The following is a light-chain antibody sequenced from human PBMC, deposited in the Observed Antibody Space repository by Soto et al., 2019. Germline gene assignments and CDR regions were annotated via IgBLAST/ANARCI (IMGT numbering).Light chain of an antibody. V-gene: IGKV3-20*01. CDR3: QQYDSSPLA. CDR2: GAS. J-gene: IGKJ4*01. CDR1: QSVSSSY. Sequence: EIVLTQSPGTLSLSPGERATLSCRASQSVSSSYLAWYQQKPGQAPRLLIYGASSRATGIPDRFSGSGSWTDFTFTISRLEPEDFAVYYCQQYDSSPLAFGGGTQVDIQ.